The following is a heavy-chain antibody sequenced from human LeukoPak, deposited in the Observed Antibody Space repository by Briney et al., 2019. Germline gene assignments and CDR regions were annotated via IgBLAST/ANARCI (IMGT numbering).Heavy chain of an antibody. V-gene: IGHV1-2*02. Sequence: ASVKVSCKASGYTFSDYYMHWVRQAPGQGPEWMGWINPNSGGTNYAQKFQGRVTMTRDTSITTGYMELSRLRSDDTAVYYCARVRGGNNYHFDYWGQGTLVTVSS. CDR2: INPNSGGT. CDR3: ARVRGGNNYHFDY. J-gene: IGHJ4*02. CDR1: GYTFSDYY. D-gene: IGHD1-26*01.